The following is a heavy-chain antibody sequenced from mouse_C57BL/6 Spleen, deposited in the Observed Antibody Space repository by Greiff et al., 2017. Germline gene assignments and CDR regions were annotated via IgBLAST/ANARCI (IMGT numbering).Heavy chain of an antibody. D-gene: IGHD2-12*01. V-gene: IGHV2-6-1*01. Sequence: QVHVKQSGPGLVAPSQSLSITCTVSGFSLTSYGVHWVRQPPGKGLEWLVVIWSDGSTTYNSALKSRLSISKDNSKSQVFLKMNSLQTDDTAMYYCARHDSYHYAMDYWGQGTSVTVSS. CDR1: GFSLTSYG. CDR3: ARHDSYHYAMDY. CDR2: IWSDGST. J-gene: IGHJ4*01.